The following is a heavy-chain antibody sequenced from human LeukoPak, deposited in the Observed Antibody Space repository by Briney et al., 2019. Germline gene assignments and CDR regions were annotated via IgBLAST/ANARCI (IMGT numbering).Heavy chain of an antibody. Sequence: GGSLRLSCAASGFTFSDYYMSWTRQAPGKGLEWVSYIRSSSSYTNYADSVKGRFTISRDNAKNSLYLQMNSLRDEDTAVYYCARALSGYCSSTSCYSYLWWFDPWGQGTLVTVSS. CDR1: GFTFSDYY. CDR3: ARALSGYCSSTSCYSYLWWFDP. V-gene: IGHV3-11*06. D-gene: IGHD2-2*03. J-gene: IGHJ5*02. CDR2: IRSSSSYT.